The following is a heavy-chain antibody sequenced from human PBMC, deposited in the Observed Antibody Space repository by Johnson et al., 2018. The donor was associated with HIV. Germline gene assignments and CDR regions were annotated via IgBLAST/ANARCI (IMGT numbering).Heavy chain of an antibody. J-gene: IGHJ3*02. CDR1: GFTFSSYA. V-gene: IGHV3-23*04. D-gene: IGHD4-11*01. CDR3: ARDGTRDYIDAFDI. Sequence: VQLVESGGGVVQPGGSRRLSCAASGFTFSSYAMSWVRQAPGKGLEWVSAISGSGGSTYYADSVKGRFTISRDNAKNSLFLQMNSLRAEDTALYYCARDGTRDYIDAFDIWGQGTMVTVSS. CDR2: ISGSGGST.